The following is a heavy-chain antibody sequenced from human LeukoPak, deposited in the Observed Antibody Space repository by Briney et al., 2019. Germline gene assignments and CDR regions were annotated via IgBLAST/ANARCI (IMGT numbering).Heavy chain of an antibody. CDR2: IYYSGST. CDR1: GGSISSGDYY. D-gene: IGHD1-26*01. V-gene: IGHV4-30-4*01. CDR3: ARASGSYYPNWFDP. J-gene: IGHJ5*02. Sequence: PSETLSLTCTVSGGSISSGDYYWSWIRQPPGKGLEWIGYIYYSGSTYYNPSLKSRVTISVDTSKNQFSLKLSSVTVADTAVYYCARASGSYYPNWFDPWGQGTLVTVSS.